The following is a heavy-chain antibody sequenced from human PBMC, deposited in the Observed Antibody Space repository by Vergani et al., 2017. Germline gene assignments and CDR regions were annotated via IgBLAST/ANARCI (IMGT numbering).Heavy chain of an antibody. CDR3: ARETYCSSTSCLGANWFDP. V-gene: IGHV4-59*01. Sequence: QVQLQESGPGLVKPSETLSLTCTVSGGSISSYYWSWIRQPPGKGLEWIGYIYYSGSTNYNASLKSRVTISVDTSKNQFSLKLSSVTAADTAVYYCARETYCSSTSCLGANWFDPWGQGTLVTVSS. CDR1: GGSISSYY. D-gene: IGHD2-2*01. J-gene: IGHJ5*02. CDR2: IYYSGST.